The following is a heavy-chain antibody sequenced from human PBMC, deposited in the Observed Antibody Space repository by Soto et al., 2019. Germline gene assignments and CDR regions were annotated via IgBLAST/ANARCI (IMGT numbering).Heavy chain of an antibody. J-gene: IGHJ4*02. CDR3: ARSGHTFVGVV. D-gene: IGHD3-16*01. Sequence: PSETLSLTCTVSGASMSDYYGSWIRQSLGKGLEHIGYLHHSGSANYNPSLKSRVTISMDTSKNQFFLKLNSVTAADTAIYYCARSGHTFVGVVWGQGIPVTVSS. V-gene: IGHV4-59*01. CDR2: LHHSGSA. CDR1: GASMSDYY.